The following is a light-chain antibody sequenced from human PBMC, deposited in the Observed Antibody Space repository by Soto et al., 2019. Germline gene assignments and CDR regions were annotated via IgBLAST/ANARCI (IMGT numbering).Light chain of an antibody. V-gene: IGKV3-20*01. CDR3: QQYGSSRWT. Sequence: ELVLTQSPGTLSLSPGERATLSCRARQIVGSNYLAWYQQNPGQAPRLLIYGASSRATGIPDRFSGSGSGTDFTLTISRLEPEDFAVYYCQQYGSSRWTCGQGSKVDNK. CDR1: QIVGSNY. CDR2: GAS. J-gene: IGKJ1*01.